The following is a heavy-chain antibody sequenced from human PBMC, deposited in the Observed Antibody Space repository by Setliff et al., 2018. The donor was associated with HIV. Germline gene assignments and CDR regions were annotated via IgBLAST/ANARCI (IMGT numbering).Heavy chain of an antibody. CDR1: GFTFDDYA. Sequence: GGSLRLSCAASGFTFDDYATHWVRQAPGKGLEWVSLISWDGGIIYYADSVRGRFTISRDNSKNSLYLQMNSLRGEDTALYYCAKDGSSTVTPPYFDYWGQGTLVTVSS. D-gene: IGHD4-17*01. CDR3: AKDGSSTVTPPYFDY. V-gene: IGHV3-43D*03. CDR2: ISWDGGII. J-gene: IGHJ4*02.